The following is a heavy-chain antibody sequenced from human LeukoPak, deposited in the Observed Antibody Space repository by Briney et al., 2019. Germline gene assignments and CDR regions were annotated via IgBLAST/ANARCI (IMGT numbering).Heavy chain of an antibody. J-gene: IGHJ4*02. CDR2: ISTSGRT. CDR1: GFTFNKYA. D-gene: IGHD5-18*01. Sequence: HSGGSLRLSCTASGFTFNKYAMSWLRQPPGKGLEWVSLISTSGRTHYADSVKGRFTISRDNSKNTLYLQMNTLRVDDTAVYYCANDLGWIQLNLGRGQGTLVTVSS. V-gene: IGHV3-23*01. CDR3: ANDLGWIQLNLG.